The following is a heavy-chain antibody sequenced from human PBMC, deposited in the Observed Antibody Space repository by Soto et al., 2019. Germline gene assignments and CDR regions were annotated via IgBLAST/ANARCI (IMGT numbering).Heavy chain of an antibody. J-gene: IGHJ4*02. V-gene: IGHV3-7*01. CDR3: ARDPLSQLLWFGELLVLPDY. D-gene: IGHD3-10*01. CDR2: IKQDGSEK. CDR1: GFTFSSYW. Sequence: GGSLRLSCAASGFTFSSYWMSWVRQAPGKGLEWVANIKQDGSEKYYVDSVKGRFTISRDNAKNSLYLQMNSLRAEDTAVYYCARDPLSQLLWFGELLVLPDYWGQGTLVTVSS.